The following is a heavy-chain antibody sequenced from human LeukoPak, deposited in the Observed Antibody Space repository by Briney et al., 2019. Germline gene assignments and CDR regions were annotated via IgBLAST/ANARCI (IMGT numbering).Heavy chain of an antibody. V-gene: IGHV3-23*01. Sequence: GGSLRLSCAASGFTFSSYAMSWVRQAPGKGLEWVSGISDSGGSTYYADSVKGRFTISRDNPKNTLYLQMNSLRAEDTAAYYCAKVYRGYSYVGDFDYWGQGTLVTVSS. CDR3: AKVYRGYSYVGDFDY. D-gene: IGHD5-18*01. CDR2: ISDSGGST. J-gene: IGHJ4*02. CDR1: GFTFSSYA.